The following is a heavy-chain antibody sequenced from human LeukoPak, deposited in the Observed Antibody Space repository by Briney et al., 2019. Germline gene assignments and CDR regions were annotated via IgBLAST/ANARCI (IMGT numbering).Heavy chain of an antibody. D-gene: IGHD1-7*01. CDR1: GFSFSSYW. J-gene: IGHJ6*03. V-gene: IGHV3-7*03. Sequence: GGSLRLSCAASGFSFSSYWMGWVRQAPGKGLEWVANIIQDGSEKHYVDSVKGRFTISRDNAKNSLYLQMNSLRAEDTAVYYCAKRRGLELLYYYYMDVWGRGTTVTVSS. CDR3: AKRRGLELLYYYYMDV. CDR2: IIQDGSEK.